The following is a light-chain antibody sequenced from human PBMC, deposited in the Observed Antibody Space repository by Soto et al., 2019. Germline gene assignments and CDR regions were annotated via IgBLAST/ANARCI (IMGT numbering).Light chain of an antibody. Sequence: QSALTQPASVSGSPGQSITISCTGTSSDVGSYNLVSWYQQHPGKAPKLMIYEGSKRPSGVSNRFSGSKSGNTASLTISGLQAEDEADYYCCSYAGSSTQVFGKGTKVTVL. CDR1: SSDVGSYNL. CDR2: EGS. V-gene: IGLV2-23*01. J-gene: IGLJ1*01. CDR3: CSYAGSSTQV.